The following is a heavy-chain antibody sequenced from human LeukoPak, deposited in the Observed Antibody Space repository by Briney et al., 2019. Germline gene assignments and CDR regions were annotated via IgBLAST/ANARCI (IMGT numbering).Heavy chain of an antibody. D-gene: IGHD3-22*01. Sequence: SQTLSLTCTVSGGSISSGDYYWSWIRQPPGKGLEWIGYIYYSGSTYYNPSLKSRVTISVDTSKNQFSLKLSSVTAADTAVYYCARVGSPTNYEDSSGYYQYFDSWGQGTLVTVSS. CDR1: GGSISSGDYY. J-gene: IGHJ4*01. V-gene: IGHV4-30-4*08. CDR2: IYYSGST. CDR3: ARVGSPTNYEDSSGYYQYFDS.